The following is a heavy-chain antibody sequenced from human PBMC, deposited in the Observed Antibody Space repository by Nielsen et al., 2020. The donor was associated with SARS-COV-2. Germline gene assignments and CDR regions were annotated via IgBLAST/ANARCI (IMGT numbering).Heavy chain of an antibody. V-gene: IGHV1-3*01. D-gene: IGHD5-12*01. J-gene: IGHJ4*02. CDR1: GHTFTSYA. CDR3: AREGGYDNWYFDY. Sequence: ASVKVSCKASGHTFTSYAMHWVRQAPGQRLEWMGWINAGNGNTKYSQKFQGRVTITRDTSASTAYMELSSLRSEDTAVYYCAREGGYDNWYFDYWGQGTLVTVSS. CDR2: INAGNGNT.